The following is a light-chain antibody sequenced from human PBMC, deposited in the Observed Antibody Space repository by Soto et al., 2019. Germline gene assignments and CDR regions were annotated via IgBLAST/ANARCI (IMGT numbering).Light chain of an antibody. CDR3: SSYTGSTTWV. V-gene: IGLV2-14*01. J-gene: IGLJ3*02. Sequence: HSALTQPASVSGSPGQSITISCTGTRSDIGAYNYVSWYQQHSGKAPKLMIYDVSNRPSGVSNRFSGSKSGNTAALTISGIQLDDEADYYCSSYTGSTTWVFGGGTQLTVL. CDR2: DVS. CDR1: RSDIGAYNY.